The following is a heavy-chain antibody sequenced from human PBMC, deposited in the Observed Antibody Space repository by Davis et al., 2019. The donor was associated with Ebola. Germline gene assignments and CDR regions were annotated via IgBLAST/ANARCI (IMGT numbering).Heavy chain of an antibody. J-gene: IGHJ3*02. Sequence: GGSLRLSCAASGFTFSSYGMHWVRQAPGKGLEWVANIKQDGSEKYYVDSVKGRFTISRDNAKNSLYLQMNSLRAEDTAVYYCAKVRSYDAFDIWGQGTMVTVSS. CDR1: GFTFSSYG. CDR2: IKQDGSEK. V-gene: IGHV3-7*03. CDR3: AKVRSYDAFDI.